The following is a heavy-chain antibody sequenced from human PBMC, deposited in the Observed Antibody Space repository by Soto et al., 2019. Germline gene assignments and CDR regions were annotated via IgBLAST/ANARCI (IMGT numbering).Heavy chain of an antibody. V-gene: IGHV1-69*04. CDR2: IIPILGIA. D-gene: IGHD4-17*01. Sequence: ASVKVSCKASGGTFSGYTIGWVRQAPGQGLEWMGRIIPILGIANYAQKFQGRVTITADKSTSTAYMELSSLRSEDTAVYYCARDRATVTTYYYYMDVWGKGTTVTVSS. J-gene: IGHJ6*03. CDR3: ARDRATVTTYYYYMDV. CDR1: GGTFSGYT.